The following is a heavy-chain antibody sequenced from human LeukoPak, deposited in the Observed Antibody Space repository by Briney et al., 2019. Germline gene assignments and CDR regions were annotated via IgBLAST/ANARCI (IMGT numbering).Heavy chain of an antibody. V-gene: IGHV4-30-4*01. CDR3: ARDLLNEGNHLDY. Sequence: SQTLSLTCTVSGGSSSSGDYYWSWIRQPPGKGLEWIGYIYYSGSTYYNPSRKSRVAVSVDTSKNQFSLKLSSVTAADTAVYYCARDLLNEGNHLDYWGQGTLVTVSS. CDR1: GGSSSSGDYY. J-gene: IGHJ4*02. CDR2: IYYSGST. D-gene: IGHD4-23*01.